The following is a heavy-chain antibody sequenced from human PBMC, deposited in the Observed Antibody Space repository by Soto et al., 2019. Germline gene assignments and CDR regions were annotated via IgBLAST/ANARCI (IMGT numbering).Heavy chain of an antibody. V-gene: IGHV1-18*01. CDR3: ARVGVACTYYYYSGMYV. CDR2: ISAYNVNT. J-gene: IGHJ6*02. Sequence: QVQLVQSGAEVKKPGASVKVSCKASGYTFTSYGISWVRQAPGQGLEWMGWISAYNVNTNYAQKLQGRVTMTTDTTTSTAYMELRSLRSDDTAVYYCARVGVACTYYYYSGMYVWGQGTTVTVSS. D-gene: IGHD6-19*01. CDR1: GYTFTSYG.